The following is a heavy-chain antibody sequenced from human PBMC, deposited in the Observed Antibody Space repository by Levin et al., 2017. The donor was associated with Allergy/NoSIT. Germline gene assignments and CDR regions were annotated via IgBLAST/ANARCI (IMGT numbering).Heavy chain of an antibody. CDR3: ARDNIGLPDAFDI. D-gene: IGHD3-10*01. CDR2: ISWNSGSL. V-gene: IGHV3-9*01. Sequence: LSLTCAASGFTFDDYAMHWVRQAPGKGLELVSVISWNSGSLGYADSVKGRFTISRDNAKNSLYLQMNSLRTEDTALYYCARDNIGLPDAFDIWGQGTMVIVSS. CDR1: GFTFDDYA. J-gene: IGHJ3*02.